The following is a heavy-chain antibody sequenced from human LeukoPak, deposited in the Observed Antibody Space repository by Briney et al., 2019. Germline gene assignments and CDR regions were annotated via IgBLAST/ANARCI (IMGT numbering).Heavy chain of an antibody. V-gene: IGHV1-69*13. CDR3: ARILYDIVVVPAAPRGWFDP. CDR2: IIPIFGTA. CDR1: GGTFSSYA. D-gene: IGHD2-2*01. Sequence: ASVKVSCKASGGTFSSYAISWVRQAPGQGLEWMGGIIPIFGTANYAQKFQGRVTITADESTSTAYMELSSLRSEDTAVYYCARILYDIVVVPAAPRGWFDPWGQGTLVTVSS. J-gene: IGHJ5*02.